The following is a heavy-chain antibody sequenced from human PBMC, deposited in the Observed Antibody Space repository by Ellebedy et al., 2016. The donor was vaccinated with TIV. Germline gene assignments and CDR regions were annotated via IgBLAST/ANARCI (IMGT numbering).Heavy chain of an antibody. CDR2: IYGGGVTT. CDR1: GFTFTTYA. V-gene: IGHV3-23*01. D-gene: IGHD3-16*01. J-gene: IGHJ3*02. Sequence: GESLKISCAASGFTFTTYAMAWFRQTPGKGLEWVSGIYGGGVTTYYADSVTGRFSVSRDNSKNTLYLQMNSLRAEDTAVYYCAKDQVGGDGRWVFDIWGQGTMVTVSS. CDR3: AKDQVGGDGRWVFDI.